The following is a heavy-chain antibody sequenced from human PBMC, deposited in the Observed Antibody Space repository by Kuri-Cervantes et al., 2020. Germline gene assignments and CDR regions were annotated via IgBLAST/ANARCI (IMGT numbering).Heavy chain of an antibody. CDR2: IYPGDSDT. CDR1: GNSFTSYW. CDR3: SRRGYGDYIGSRSPVGEFDP. Sequence: GESLKISCKGSGNSFTSYWSGWVRQMPGKGLEWMGIIYPGDSDTRYSPSFQGQVTISADTSIRTAYLQWSSLKASDTAMYYCSRRGYGDYIGSRSPVGEFDPWGQGTLVTVSS. J-gene: IGHJ5*02. V-gene: IGHV5-51*01. D-gene: IGHD4-17*01.